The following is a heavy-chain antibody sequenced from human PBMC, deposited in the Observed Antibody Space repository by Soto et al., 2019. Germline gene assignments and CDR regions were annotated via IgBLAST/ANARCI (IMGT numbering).Heavy chain of an antibody. CDR1: GGSISSSSYY. CDR3: ARIRFLEWLGNRYYYYMDV. D-gene: IGHD3-3*01. V-gene: IGHV4-39*01. J-gene: IGHJ6*03. CDR2: IYYSGST. Sequence: QLQLQESGPGLVKPSETLSLTCTVSGGSISSSSYYWGWIRQPPGKGLEWIGSIYYSGSTYYNPSLKSRVTISVDTSKNQFSLKLSSVTAADTAVYYCARIRFLEWLGNRYYYYMDVWGKGTTVTVSS.